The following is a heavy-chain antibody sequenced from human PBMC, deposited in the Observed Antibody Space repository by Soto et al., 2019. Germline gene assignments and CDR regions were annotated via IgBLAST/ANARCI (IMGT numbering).Heavy chain of an antibody. J-gene: IGHJ6*02. CDR2: IYYSGST. Sequence: SETLSLTCTASGGSISSYYWSWIRQPPGKGLEWIGYIYYSGSTNYNPSLKSRVTISLDTSKNHFSLKLSSVTAADTAVYYCARGGVLRFLESYYYGMDVWGQGTTVTVSS. V-gene: IGHV4-59*01. CDR3: ARGGVLRFLESYYYGMDV. CDR1: GGSISSYY. D-gene: IGHD3-3*01.